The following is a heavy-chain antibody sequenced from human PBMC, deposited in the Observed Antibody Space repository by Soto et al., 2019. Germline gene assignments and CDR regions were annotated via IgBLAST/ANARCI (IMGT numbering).Heavy chain of an antibody. CDR3: ARVDIWPRVSLHSDMDL. Sequence: ASVKVSCKASGYTFSGYGIQWLRQAPGQGLEWMGWINPGDGNTKYSQKFQGRVTISGDTSASTAYMELSSLRSEDTAVYFCARVDIWPRVSLHSDMDLGGGGSTVTVPS. D-gene: IGHD5-12*01. J-gene: IGHJ6*02. CDR1: GYTFSGYG. CDR2: INPGDGNT. V-gene: IGHV1-3*01.